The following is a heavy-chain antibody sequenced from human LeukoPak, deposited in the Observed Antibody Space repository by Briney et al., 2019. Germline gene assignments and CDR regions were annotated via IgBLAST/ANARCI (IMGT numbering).Heavy chain of an antibody. J-gene: IGHJ4*02. V-gene: IGHV3-7*01. CDR2: IKTDGSEK. Sequence: GGSLRLSSVASGFKFNTYRMTWVRQTPGRGLEWVANIKTDGSEKTYVNSVKGRFSISRDNAKNSLYLQMTGLRVEDTAVYYCAKGLWNFVCWGQGSLVTVSS. D-gene: IGHD3-9*01. CDR1: GFKFNTYR. CDR3: AKGLWNFVC.